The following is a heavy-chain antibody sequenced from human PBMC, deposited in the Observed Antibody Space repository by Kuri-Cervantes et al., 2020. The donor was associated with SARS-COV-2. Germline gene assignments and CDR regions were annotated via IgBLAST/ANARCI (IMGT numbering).Heavy chain of an antibody. CDR1: GFIFSDYY. V-gene: IGHV3-30-3*01. CDR2: ISYDGSNK. Sequence: GGSLRLSCTASGFIFSDYYMTWIRQAPGKGLEWVAVISYDGSNKYYADSVKGRFTISRDNSKNTLYLQMNSLRAEDTAVYYCARDQDDFWSGYRLTFDYWGQGTLVTVSS. D-gene: IGHD3-3*01. CDR3: ARDQDDFWSGYRLTFDY. J-gene: IGHJ4*02.